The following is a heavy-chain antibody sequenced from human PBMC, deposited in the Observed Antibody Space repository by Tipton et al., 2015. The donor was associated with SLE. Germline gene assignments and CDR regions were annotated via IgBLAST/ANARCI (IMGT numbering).Heavy chain of an antibody. V-gene: IGHV3-48*03. Sequence: SLRLSCAASGFTFSSYEMSWVRQAPGKGLEWVSIISSSGSSTQYADSVKGRFTISRDNSKNTLYLQMNSLRAEDTAVYYCARDILDFGVVNVRYFDYWGKGILITVSS. CDR3: ARDILDFGVVNVRYFDY. J-gene: IGHJ4*02. D-gene: IGHD3-3*01. CDR1: GFTFSSYE. CDR2: ISSSGSST.